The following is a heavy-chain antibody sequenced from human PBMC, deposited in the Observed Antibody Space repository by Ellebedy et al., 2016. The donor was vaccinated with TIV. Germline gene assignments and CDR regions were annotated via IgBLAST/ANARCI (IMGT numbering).Heavy chain of an antibody. Sequence: PGGSLRLSCAASGFIFSNYPMNWVRQAPGKGLEWVSGISGSGGASNFADSVKGRFAISRDNSENTVYLQMNSLRAEDTVVYFCGTVATTFDYWGQGTLVTVSS. D-gene: IGHD5-24*01. CDR2: ISGSGGAS. J-gene: IGHJ4*02. CDR1: GFIFSNYP. CDR3: GTVATTFDY. V-gene: IGHV3-23*01.